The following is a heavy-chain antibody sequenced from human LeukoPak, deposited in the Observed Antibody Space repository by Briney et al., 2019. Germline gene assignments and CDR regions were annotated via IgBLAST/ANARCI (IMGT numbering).Heavy chain of an antibody. CDR3: ATDGMVRGPDAWFDS. Sequence: SETLSLTCAVYGGSFSGYYWSWIRQPPGKGLEWIGEINHSGSTNYNPSLKSRVTISVDTSKNEFSLNLTSVTAADTAVYYCATDGMVRGPDAWFDSWGQGTLVTVSS. V-gene: IGHV4-34*01. CDR1: GGSFSGYY. J-gene: IGHJ5*01. D-gene: IGHD3-10*01. CDR2: INHSGST.